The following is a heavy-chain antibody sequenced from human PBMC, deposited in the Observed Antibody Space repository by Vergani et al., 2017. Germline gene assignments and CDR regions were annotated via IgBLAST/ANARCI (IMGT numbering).Heavy chain of an antibody. CDR1: GYSFTSYW. CDR3: ARRAYYYDSSGYYFDYFDY. Sequence: EVQLVQSGAEVKKPGESLRISCKGSGYSFTSYWISWVRQMPGKGLEWMGRIDPSDSYTNYSPSFQGHVTIPADKSISTAYLQWSSLKASDTAMYYCARRAYYYDSSGYYFDYFDYWGQGTLVTVSS. CDR2: IDPSDSYT. J-gene: IGHJ4*02. V-gene: IGHV5-10-1*03. D-gene: IGHD3-22*01.